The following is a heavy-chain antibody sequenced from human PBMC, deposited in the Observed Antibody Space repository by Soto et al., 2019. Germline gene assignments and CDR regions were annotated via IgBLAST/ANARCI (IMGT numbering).Heavy chain of an antibody. CDR3: ARAPVGLDTISYFDY. CDR2: IYNGGST. Sequence: SETLSLTCTVSGDSVSSVGFHWAWLRRPPGKGLEWICYIYNGGSTYYRPSLESRMQMSLDATRNHYSLRLTSVTAAYTAVYFCARAPVGLDTISYFDYWGKGKLVTVSS. D-gene: IGHD3-3*01. CDR1: GDSVSSVGFH. V-gene: IGHV4-30-4*01. J-gene: IGHJ4*02.